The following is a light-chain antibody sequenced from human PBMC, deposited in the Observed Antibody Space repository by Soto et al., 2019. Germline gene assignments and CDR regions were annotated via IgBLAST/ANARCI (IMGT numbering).Light chain of an antibody. J-gene: IGKJ5*01. Sequence: EIVLTQSPCTLSLSPGKRATLSCRASQSVTKSLAWYQQKPGQAPRLLIYGASSRATGIPDRFSGSGSGTDLTLTISRLEPEDFAVYYCQQYGSSPITFGQGTRLEIK. CDR3: QQYGSSPIT. CDR1: QSVTKS. V-gene: IGKV3-20*01. CDR2: GAS.